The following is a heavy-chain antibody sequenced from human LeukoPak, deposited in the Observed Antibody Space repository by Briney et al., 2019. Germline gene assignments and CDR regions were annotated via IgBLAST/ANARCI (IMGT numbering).Heavy chain of an antibody. CDR3: AREGGGSSGWGRYFDY. CDR2: IYSGGST. Sequence: GGSLRLSCAASGFTVSSNYMSWVRQAPGKGLEWVSVIYSGGSTYCADSVKGRFTISSDNSTNTLYLQMDSLRGEDPGVYYCAREGGGSSGWGRYFDYWGQGTLVTVSS. CDR1: GFTVSSNY. V-gene: IGHV3-53*01. J-gene: IGHJ4*02. D-gene: IGHD6-19*01.